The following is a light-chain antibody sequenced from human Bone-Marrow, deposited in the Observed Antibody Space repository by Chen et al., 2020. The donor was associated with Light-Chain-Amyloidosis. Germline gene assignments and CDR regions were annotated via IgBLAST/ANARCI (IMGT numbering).Light chain of an antibody. J-gene: IGLJ3*02. CDR2: GDD. CDR3: QSYQGSSQGV. V-gene: IGLV6-57*01. Sequence: FMLTQPHSVSESPGKTVIISCTRSSGSIATNYVQWYQQRPGSSPTTVIYGDDQRPYGVPDRFSGSIDRSSNSASLTVSGLKTEDEADYYCQSYQGSSQGVFGGGTKLTVL. CDR1: SGSIATNY.